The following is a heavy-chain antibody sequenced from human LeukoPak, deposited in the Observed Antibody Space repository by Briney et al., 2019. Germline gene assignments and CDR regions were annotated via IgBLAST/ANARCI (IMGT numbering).Heavy chain of an antibody. CDR3: ARSWAGMYYPFYYFDY. Sequence: PSETLSLTCAVYGGSFSGYYWSWIRQPPGKGLEWIAEINHRGTTHYNPSLKSRVNISADTSKNQFSLHLDSVTAADTAVYYCARSWAGMYYPFYYFDYWGQGTLVSVSS. V-gene: IGHV4-34*01. CDR1: GGSFSGYY. J-gene: IGHJ4*02. D-gene: IGHD1-26*01. CDR2: INHRGTT.